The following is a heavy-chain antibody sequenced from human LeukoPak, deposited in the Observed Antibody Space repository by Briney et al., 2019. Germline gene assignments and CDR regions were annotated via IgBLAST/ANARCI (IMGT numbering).Heavy chain of an antibody. V-gene: IGHV1-46*01. CDR1: GYTFTKYY. D-gene: IGHD3-22*01. CDR2: INPSGGSA. CDR3: ARDSRFYYDSSGYTFDY. J-gene: IGHJ4*02. Sequence: GASVKVSCKASGYTFTKYYMHLVRQAPGQGLEWLGLINPSGGSAWYSQKFHGRVTMTRDMYTSTDYMELSSLRSEDTAVYYYARDSRFYYDSSGYTFDYWGQGTLVTVSS.